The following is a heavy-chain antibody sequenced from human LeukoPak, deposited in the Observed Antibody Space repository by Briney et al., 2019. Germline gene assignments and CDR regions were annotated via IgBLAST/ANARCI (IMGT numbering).Heavy chain of an antibody. V-gene: IGHV1-2*02. J-gene: IGHJ4*02. D-gene: IGHD6-13*01. CDR1: GYTFTGYY. CDR3: ARSIAAAGENFDY. Sequence: ASVKVSCKASGYTFTGYYMHWVRQAPGQGLEWMGWINPNSGGTNYAQKFQGRVTMTRDTSISTAYMELSRLRSDDTAVYYYARSIAAAGENFDYWGRGTLVTVSS. CDR2: INPNSGGT.